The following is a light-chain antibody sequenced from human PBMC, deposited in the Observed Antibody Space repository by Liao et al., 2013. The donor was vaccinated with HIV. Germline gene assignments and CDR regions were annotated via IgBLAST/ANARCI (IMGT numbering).Light chain of an antibody. CDR3: QVCESGGGRCV. J-gene: IGLJ1*01. CDR1: ALGGKY. CDR2: QDT. Sequence: YELTQPPSLSVSPGQTAIISCSGHALGGKYISWYQHPPGQSPVVLIYQDTKRPSGIPERFTGSNSGDTATLTISGTQALDEADYYCQVCESGGGRCVFGSGTEVIV. V-gene: IGLV3-1*01.